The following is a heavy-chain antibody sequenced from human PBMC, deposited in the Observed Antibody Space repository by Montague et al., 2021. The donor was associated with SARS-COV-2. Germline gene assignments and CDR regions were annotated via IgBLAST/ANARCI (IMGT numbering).Heavy chain of an antibody. D-gene: IGHD5-12*01. Sequence: SETLSLTCTVSGGSITSNYWSWIRQPPGKRLEWIGYINYSGSTXSXPSXXXRVTISVDTSQNQFSLKLSSVTAADTAVYYCARSRSLGSGLSFPSWYFDDWGQGTLVTVTP. CDR2: INYSGST. CDR3: ARSRSLGSGLSFPSWYFDD. V-gene: IGHV4-59*13. J-gene: IGHJ4*02. CDR1: GGSITSNY.